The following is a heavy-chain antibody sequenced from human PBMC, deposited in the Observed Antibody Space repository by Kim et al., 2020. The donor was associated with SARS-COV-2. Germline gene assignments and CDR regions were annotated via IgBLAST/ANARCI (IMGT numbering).Heavy chain of an antibody. CDR3: ARRTVDTAMGVDY. V-gene: IGHV4-39*01. D-gene: IGHD5-18*01. J-gene: IGHJ4*02. CDR2: IYYSGST. Sequence: SETLSLTCTVSGGSISSSSYYWGWIRQPPGKGLEWIGSIYYSGSTYYNPSLKSRVTISVDTSKNQFSLKLSSVTAADTAVYYCARRTVDTAMGVDYWGQG. CDR1: GGSISSSSYY.